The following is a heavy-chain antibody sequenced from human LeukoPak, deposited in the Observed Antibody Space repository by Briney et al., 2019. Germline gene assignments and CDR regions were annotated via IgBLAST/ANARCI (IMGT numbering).Heavy chain of an antibody. J-gene: IGHJ4*02. V-gene: IGHV3-48*01. Sequence: PGGSLRLSCAASGFTFSSYSMNWVRQAPGKGLEWVSYISSSSSTIYYADSVKGRFTISRDNAKNSLYLQMNSLRAEDTAVYYCARGDGIQLWSPFDYWGQGTLVTVSS. D-gene: IGHD5-18*01. CDR3: ARGDGIQLWSPFDY. CDR1: GFTFSSYS. CDR2: ISSSSSTI.